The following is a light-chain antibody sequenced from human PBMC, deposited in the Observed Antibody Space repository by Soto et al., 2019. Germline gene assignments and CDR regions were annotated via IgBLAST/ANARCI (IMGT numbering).Light chain of an antibody. V-gene: IGKV1-27*01. CDR2: AAS. Sequence: DIQMTQSPSSLSASVGDRVTITCRASQGISSYLAWYQQKPGEVPKLLIYAASTLQSGVPSRFSGSGSGTDFTLTIISLQHADVATYYCQKYICAPITFGGRTQVQI. CDR3: QKYICAPIT. CDR1: QGISSY. J-gene: IGKJ4*01.